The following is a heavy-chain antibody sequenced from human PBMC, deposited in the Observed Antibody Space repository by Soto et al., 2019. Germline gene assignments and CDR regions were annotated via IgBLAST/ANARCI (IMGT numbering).Heavy chain of an antibody. CDR2: IYYSGST. Sequence: QVQLQESGPGLVKPSQTLSLTCTVSGGSISSGGYYWSWIRQHPGKGLEWTGHIYYSGSTYYNPSLKSRVTMTVDTSENQFSLKVSSVTAADTAVYYGATYGSGSYKPTSFDYWGQGTLVTVSS. CDR1: GGSISSGGYY. V-gene: IGHV4-31*03. CDR3: ATYGSGSYKPTSFDY. D-gene: IGHD3-10*01. J-gene: IGHJ4*02.